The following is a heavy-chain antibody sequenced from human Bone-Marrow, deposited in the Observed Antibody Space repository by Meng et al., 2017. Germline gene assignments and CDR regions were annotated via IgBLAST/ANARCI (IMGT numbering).Heavy chain of an antibody. CDR2: ISSSGSTR. D-gene: IGHD3-10*01. Sequence: GGSLRLSCAASGFTFSSYEINWVRQAPGKGLEWVSYISSSGSTRYCADSVKGRFTISRDNAKNSLYLQMNSLRAEDTAVYYCSREGTFFFDYWGQGTLVTVSS. J-gene: IGHJ4*02. CDR1: GFTFSSYE. CDR3: SREGTFFFDY. V-gene: IGHV3-48*03.